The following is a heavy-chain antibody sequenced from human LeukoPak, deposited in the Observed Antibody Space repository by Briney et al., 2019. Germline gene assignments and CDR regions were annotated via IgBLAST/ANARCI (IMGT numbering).Heavy chain of an antibody. Sequence: GGSLRLSCAASGFTFSSYAMSWVRQAPGKGLEWVSAISGSGGSTYYADSVKGRFTISRDNSKNTLYLQMNSLRAEDTAVYYCAKDDRKTYYYDSSGYYLRYWGQGTLVTVSS. D-gene: IGHD3-22*01. CDR1: GFTFSSYA. CDR2: ISGSGGST. CDR3: AKDDRKTYYYDSSGYYLRY. V-gene: IGHV3-23*01. J-gene: IGHJ4*02.